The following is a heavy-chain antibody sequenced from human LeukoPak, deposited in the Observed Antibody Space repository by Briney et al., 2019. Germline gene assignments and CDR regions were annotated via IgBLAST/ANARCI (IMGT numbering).Heavy chain of an antibody. CDR2: ISPSGGST. CDR3: ARDNSVRDEAWWFNL. CDR1: GYTFTGYW. Sequence: GASVKVSCKASGYTFTGYWMHWVRQAPGQGPEWMGVISPSGGSTIYAQKFKGRVTLTRDMSTSTDYLELSSLRSEDTAVYYCARDNSVRDEAWWFNLWGQGTLVTVSS. J-gene: IGHJ5*02. V-gene: IGHV1-46*01. D-gene: IGHD5-24*01.